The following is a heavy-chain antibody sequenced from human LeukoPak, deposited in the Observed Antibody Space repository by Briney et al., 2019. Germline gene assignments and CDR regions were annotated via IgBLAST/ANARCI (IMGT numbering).Heavy chain of an antibody. V-gene: IGHV3-21*01. CDR1: GFTFSSYS. J-gene: IGHJ4*02. CDR2: ISSASSYI. CDR3: ARSPMGAPVGAPFED. Sequence: KAGGSLRLSCTASGFTFSSYSMNWVRQAPGKGLEWVSSISSASSYIYYADSVKGRFTISRDNAENSLSLQMNSLRAEDTAVYYCARSPMGAPVGAPFEDWGQGALVTVSS. D-gene: IGHD1-26*01.